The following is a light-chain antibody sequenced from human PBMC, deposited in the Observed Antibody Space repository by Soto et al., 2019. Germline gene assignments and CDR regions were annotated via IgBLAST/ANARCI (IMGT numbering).Light chain of an antibody. Sequence: QSALTQPASVSGSPGQSITISCTGTSSDVGGYNYVSCYQHHPGKAPKLMIYDVSNRPSGVSNRFSGSKSGNTASLIISGLQAEDEADYYCSSYPSSSPLSTYVFGSGTKVTV. V-gene: IGLV2-14*03. CDR1: SSDVGGYNY. CDR2: DVS. J-gene: IGLJ1*01. CDR3: SSYPSSSPLSTYV.